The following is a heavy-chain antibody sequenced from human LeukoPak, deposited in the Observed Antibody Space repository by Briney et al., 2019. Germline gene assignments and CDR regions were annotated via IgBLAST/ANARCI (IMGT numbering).Heavy chain of an antibody. D-gene: IGHD6-19*01. CDR2: TYYRSKWYN. V-gene: IGHV6-1*01. Sequence: SQTLSLTCAISGDSVSNNSAAWNWIRQSPSRGLEWLGRTYYRSKWYNDYAVSVKSRITINPDTSKNQFSLQVNSVTPEDTAVYYCARVPTPIIAVAGSFVYWGQGTLVTVSS. CDR1: GDSVSNNSAA. CDR3: ARVPTPIIAVAGSFVY. J-gene: IGHJ4*02.